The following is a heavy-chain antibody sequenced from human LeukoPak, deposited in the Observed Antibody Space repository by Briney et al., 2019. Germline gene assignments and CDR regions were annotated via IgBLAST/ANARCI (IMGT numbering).Heavy chain of an antibody. CDR2: ISVDGETA. D-gene: IGHD6-19*01. V-gene: IGHV3-23*01. CDR3: AQGYLSGWYPH. Sequence: GGSLRLSCTVSGFSVSSSGMSWVRQAPGKWLELISAISVDGETALYADSVKGRFIISRDNSKNTLYLQMNSLRAEDTAVYYCAQGYLSGWYPHWGQGSLVSVSS. J-gene: IGHJ4*02. CDR1: GFSVSSSG.